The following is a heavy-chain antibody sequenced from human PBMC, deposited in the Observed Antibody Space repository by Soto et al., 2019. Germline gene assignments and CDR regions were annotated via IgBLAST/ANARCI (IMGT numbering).Heavy chain of an antibody. V-gene: IGHV3-33*01. Sequence: AGGSLRLSCAASGFTFSGFGMHWVRQAPGKGLEWVAIIWYDGSDKYYADSVKGRFTISRDNSKSTLYLQMNSLRAEDTAVYHCAFGNLSYFFDFWGQGTPVAVLL. D-gene: IGHD3-16*01. CDR1: GFTFSGFG. CDR2: IWYDGSDK. J-gene: IGHJ4*02. CDR3: AFGNLSYFFDF.